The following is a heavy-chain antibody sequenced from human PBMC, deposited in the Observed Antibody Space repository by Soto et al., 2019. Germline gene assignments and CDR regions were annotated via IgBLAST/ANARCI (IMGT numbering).Heavy chain of an antibody. J-gene: IGHJ4*01. Sequence: GGSLRLSCAASGFTFGSYWMSWVRQAPGKGLQWLATIKLDASQKKYVDSVRGRFTTSRDNAKNPLYLHMDSLRAEDTAVSFCASDSGYGSEAYLNPYLDYWGHGTLVTDAS. CDR1: GFTFGSYW. D-gene: IGHD3-10*01. V-gene: IGHV3-7*01. CDR2: IKLDASQK. CDR3: ASDSGYGSEAYLNPYLDY.